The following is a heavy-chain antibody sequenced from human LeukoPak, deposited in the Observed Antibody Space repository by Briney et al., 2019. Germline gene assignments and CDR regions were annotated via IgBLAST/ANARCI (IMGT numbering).Heavy chain of an antibody. Sequence: GGSLRLSCAASGSTFSSYSMNWVRQAPGKGLEWVSSISSSSSYIYYADSVKGRFTISRDNAKNSLCLQMNSLRAEDTAVYYCARRRGLGTVTTGDYYGMDVWGQGTTVTVSS. CDR2: ISSSSSYI. CDR1: GSTFSSYS. J-gene: IGHJ6*02. V-gene: IGHV3-21*01. CDR3: ARRRGLGTVTTGDYYGMDV. D-gene: IGHD4-17*01.